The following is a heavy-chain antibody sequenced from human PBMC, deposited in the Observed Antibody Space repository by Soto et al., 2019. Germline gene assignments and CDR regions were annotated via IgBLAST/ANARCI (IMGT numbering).Heavy chain of an antibody. V-gene: IGHV1-69*01. CDR2: GIPVFGTA. Sequence: QVQLVQSGAEVKKPGSSVKLSCKTSGGTFRNYAINWVRQAPGQGLEWMGGGIPVFGTANYAQTFQGRFTITAYESTSTAYMKASSLRSEDTAVYYCAIPSPKQQWVRGAFDHWGQGTLVTVAS. CDR3: AIPSPKQQWVRGAFDH. CDR1: GGTFRNYA. J-gene: IGHJ4*02. D-gene: IGHD6-13*01.